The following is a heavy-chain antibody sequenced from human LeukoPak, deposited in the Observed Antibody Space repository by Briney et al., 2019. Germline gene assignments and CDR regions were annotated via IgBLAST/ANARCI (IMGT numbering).Heavy chain of an antibody. D-gene: IGHD5-24*01. CDR3: AREDVYYYMDV. J-gene: IGHJ6*03. CDR1: GGSISSGSYY. CDR2: IYTSGST. V-gene: IGHV4-61*02. Sequence: PSQTLSLTCTVSGGSISSGSYYWSWIRQPAGKGLEWIGRIYTSGSTNYNPSLKSRVTISVDTSKNQFSLKLSSVTAADTAVYYCAREDVYYYMDVWGKGTTVTVSS.